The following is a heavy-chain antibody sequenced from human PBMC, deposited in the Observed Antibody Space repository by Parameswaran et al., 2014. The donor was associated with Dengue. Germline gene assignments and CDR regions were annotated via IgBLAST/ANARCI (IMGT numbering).Heavy chain of an antibody. V-gene: IGHV3-30-3*01. Sequence: SLKISCAASGFPFSDYTIHWVRQAPGKGLEWVALISYSGNNKYYADSVKGRFTISRDISKNTLYLQMNSLRPEDTAVYYCARGQERRGYYNYGMDVWGRGTTVTGLL. J-gene: IGHJ6*02. CDR2: ISYSGNNK. CDR3: ARGQERRGYYNYGMDV. CDR1: GFPFSDYT. D-gene: IGHD1-1*01.